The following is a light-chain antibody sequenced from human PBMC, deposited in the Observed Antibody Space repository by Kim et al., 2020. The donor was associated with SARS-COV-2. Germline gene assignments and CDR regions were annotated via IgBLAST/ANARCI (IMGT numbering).Light chain of an antibody. V-gene: IGKV1-5*03. CDR3: QQCNSYPWT. CDR2: KAS. Sequence: DIQMTQSPSTLSASVGDRVTITCRASQSISSWLAWYQQKPGKAPKLLMYKASSLESGVPSRFSGSGSGTEFTLTISSLQPDDFATYYCQQCNSYPWTFGQGTKVDIK. J-gene: IGKJ1*01. CDR1: QSISSW.